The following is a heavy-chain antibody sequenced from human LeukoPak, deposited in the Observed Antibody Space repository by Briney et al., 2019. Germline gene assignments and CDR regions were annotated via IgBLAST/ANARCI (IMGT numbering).Heavy chain of an antibody. CDR2: IWNDGSIK. CDR3: ARAVGPFDF. Sequence: GRSLRLSCAASGFTFSTYGMHWVRQAPGKGLEWVAVIWNDGSIKYYGDSVKGRFTISRDNSKNTFYLQMNSLRAEDIAVYYCARAVGPFDFWGQGTIVIVSS. CDR1: GFTFSTYG. J-gene: IGHJ3*01. V-gene: IGHV3-33*01.